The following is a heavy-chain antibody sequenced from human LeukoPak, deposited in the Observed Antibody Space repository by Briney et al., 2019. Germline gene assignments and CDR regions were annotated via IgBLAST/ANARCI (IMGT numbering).Heavy chain of an antibody. CDR2: INHSGST. Sequence: SETLSLTCAVYGGSFSGYYWSWIRQPPGKGLEWIGEINHSGSTNYNPSLKSRVTISVDTSKNQFSLKLSSVTAADTAVYYCARGGRQYSSSWNDYWGQGTLVTVSS. V-gene: IGHV4-34*01. D-gene: IGHD6-13*01. CDR3: ARGGRQYSSSWNDY. J-gene: IGHJ4*02. CDR1: GGSFSGYY.